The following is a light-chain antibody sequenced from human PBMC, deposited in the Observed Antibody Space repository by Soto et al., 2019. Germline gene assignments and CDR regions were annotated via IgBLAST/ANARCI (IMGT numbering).Light chain of an antibody. CDR3: CSYTASDIWG. CDR2: AVS. CDR1: NSDVGGYNF. V-gene: IGLV2-11*01. J-gene: IGLJ3*02. Sequence: QSALTQPRSVSGSPGQSVTISCTGTNSDVGGYNFVSWYQQLPGKAPKLMISAVSQRPSGVPDRFSGSKSGNTASLTISGRQADDEADYFCCSYTASDIWGFGGGTKLTVL.